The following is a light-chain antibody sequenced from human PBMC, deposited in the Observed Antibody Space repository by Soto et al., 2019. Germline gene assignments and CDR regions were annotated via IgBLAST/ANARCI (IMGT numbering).Light chain of an antibody. Sequence: EIVLTQSPGTLSLSPGERATLSCRASQSIRSNYLAWYQQKPGQAPNLLIYAASSRATGIPDRFSGSGSGTDFTLTISRLEPEDFAVYYCQRRSKWPYTFGQGTKLEI. J-gene: IGKJ2*01. V-gene: IGKV3D-20*02. CDR3: QRRSKWPYT. CDR1: QSIRSNY. CDR2: AAS.